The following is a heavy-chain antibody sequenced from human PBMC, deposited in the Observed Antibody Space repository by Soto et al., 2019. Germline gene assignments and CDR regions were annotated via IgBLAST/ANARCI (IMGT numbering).Heavy chain of an antibody. CDR1: GGTFSSYA. D-gene: IGHD2-2*01. J-gene: IGHJ6*02. CDR2: IIPIFGTA. V-gene: IGHV1-69*13. Sequence: GASVKVSCKASGGTFSSYAISCVRQAPGQGLEWMGGIIPIFGTANYAQKFQGRVTITADESTSTAYMELSSLRSEDTAAYYCARYRHCSSTSCYLGYGMDVWGQGTTVTVSS. CDR3: ARYRHCSSTSCYLGYGMDV.